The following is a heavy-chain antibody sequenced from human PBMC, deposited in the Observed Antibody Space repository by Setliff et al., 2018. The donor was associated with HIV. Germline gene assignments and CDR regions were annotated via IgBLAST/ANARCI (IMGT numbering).Heavy chain of an antibody. CDR3: TRGLVVVTDSDYDTNYYYYYYMDV. D-gene: IGHD5-12*01. Sequence: PSETLSLTCTVSGGSISSGGYYWSWIRQHPGKGLEWIGYIYYSGSTYYNPSLKSRVTISIDTSKNQFSLKLSSVTAADTAVYYCTRGLVVVTDSDYDTNYYYYYYMDVWGKGTTVTVSS. CDR1: GGSISSGGYY. J-gene: IGHJ6*03. CDR2: IYYSGST. V-gene: IGHV4-31*03.